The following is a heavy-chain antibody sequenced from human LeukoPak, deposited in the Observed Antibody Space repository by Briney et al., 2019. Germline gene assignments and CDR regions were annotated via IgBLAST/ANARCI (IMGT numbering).Heavy chain of an antibody. CDR1: GFIFSAYV. V-gene: IGHV3-23*01. D-gene: IGHD6-13*01. J-gene: IGHJ4*02. CDR2: ISSSGGDT. Sequence: GGSLRLSCAASGFIFSAYVMSWVRQAPGKGLEWVSAISSSGGDTYYADSVKGHFTISRDNSKNTLYLQMNSLRADDTAIYYCARGRGSHSSSWAYYFDYWGQGTLVTVSS. CDR3: ARGRGSHSSSWAYYFDY.